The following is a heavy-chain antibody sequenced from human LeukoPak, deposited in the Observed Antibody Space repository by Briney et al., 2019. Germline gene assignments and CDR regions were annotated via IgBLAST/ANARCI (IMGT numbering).Heavy chain of an antibody. J-gene: IGHJ3*02. Sequence: GGSLRLSCAASGFTFSSYSMNWVRQAPGKGLEWVSYISSSSSTIYYADSVKGRFTISRDNAKNSLYLQMNSLRAEDTAVYYCARNPPSYDILTGRNYSPFDIWGQGTMVTVSS. CDR3: ARNPPSYDILTGRNYSPFDI. CDR2: ISSSSSTI. D-gene: IGHD3-9*01. V-gene: IGHV3-48*01. CDR1: GFTFSSYS.